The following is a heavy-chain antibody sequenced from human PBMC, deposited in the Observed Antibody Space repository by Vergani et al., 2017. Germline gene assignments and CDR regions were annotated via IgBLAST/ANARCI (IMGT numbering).Heavy chain of an antibody. CDR1: GGSFSGYY. CDR3: ASAPRDTAKSSGYYGMDV. J-gene: IGHJ6*02. V-gene: IGHV4-34*01. CDR2: INHSGST. Sequence: QVQLQQWGAGLLKPSETLSLTCAVYGGSFSGYYWSWIRQPPGKGLEWIGEINHSGSTNYNPSLKSRVTISVDTSKYQFSLKLSSVTAADTSVYYCASAPRDTAKSSGYYGMDVWGQGTTVTVSS. D-gene: IGHD5-18*01.